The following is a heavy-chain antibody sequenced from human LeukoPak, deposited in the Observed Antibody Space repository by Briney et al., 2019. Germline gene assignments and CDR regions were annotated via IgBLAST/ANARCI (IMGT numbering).Heavy chain of an antibody. J-gene: IGHJ4*02. CDR3: ARGYDSSGFFSD. V-gene: IGHV7-4-1*02. Sequence: ASVKVSCKASGYTFSSNAINWVRQAPGQGLEWMGWIDTNTGNPTYAQGLTGRFVFSLDTSVSTAYLQISSLKAEDTGEYFCARGYDSSGFFSDWGQGTLVTVSS. CDR2: IDTNTGNP. D-gene: IGHD3-22*01. CDR1: GYTFSSNA.